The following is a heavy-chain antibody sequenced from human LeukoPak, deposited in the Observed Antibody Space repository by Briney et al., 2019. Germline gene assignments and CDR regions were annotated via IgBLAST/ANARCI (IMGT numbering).Heavy chain of an antibody. CDR1: GYSISSGYY. CDR2: IYHSGST. J-gene: IGHJ4*02. Sequence: PSETLSLTCAVSGYSISSGYYWGWIRQPPGKGLEWIGSIYHSGSTYYNPSLKSRVTISVDTSKNQFSLKLSYVTAADTAVYYCARLGGVEMATILHWGQGTLVTVSP. V-gene: IGHV4-38-2*01. CDR3: ARLGGVEMATILH. D-gene: IGHD5-24*01.